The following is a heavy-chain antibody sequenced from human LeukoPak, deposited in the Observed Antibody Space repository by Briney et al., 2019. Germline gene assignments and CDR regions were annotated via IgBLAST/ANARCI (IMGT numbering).Heavy chain of an antibody. CDR1: GYTFTGYY. V-gene: IGHV1-2*02. Sequence: ASVKVSCKASGYTFTGYYMHWVRQAPGQGLEWMGWINPKSGGTKYAQEFQGRVTMTRDTSISTAYMELTRLTSDDTAVYYCARLLSGYDYFAKVYFDYWGQGTLVTVSS. D-gene: IGHD5-12*01. CDR2: INPKSGGT. CDR3: ARLLSGYDYFAKVYFDY. J-gene: IGHJ4*02.